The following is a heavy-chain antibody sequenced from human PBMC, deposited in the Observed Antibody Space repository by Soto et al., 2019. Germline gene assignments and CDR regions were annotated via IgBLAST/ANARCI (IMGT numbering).Heavy chain of an antibody. CDR3: ARNRDYYYGPGSGNGHGF. CDR2: INPKFGDT. CDR1: GYTFTAYY. V-gene: IGHV1-2*02. J-gene: IGHJ4*03. D-gene: IGHD3-10*01. Sequence: QVQLVQSGAEVKEPGDSVRVSCEAPGYTFTAYYIHWVRQAPGQGLEWMGWINPKFGDTTYAQDFQGRVSMTRDMSISTVYMELSRLTSDHTAIYYRARNRDYYYGPGSGNGHGFWGQGTGVPVLS.